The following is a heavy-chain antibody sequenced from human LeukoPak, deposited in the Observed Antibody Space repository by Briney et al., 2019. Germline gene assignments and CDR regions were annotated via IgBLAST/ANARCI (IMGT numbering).Heavy chain of an antibody. J-gene: IGHJ6*02. CDR2: ISDSAINT. V-gene: IGHV3-11*01. CDR3: AAYYGSGSVNYYRGMDI. Sequence: PGGSLRLSCAASEFTFSDYYMSWIRQAPGKGLEWISYISDSAINTPYADSVKGRFTISRDNAKKLRVLEMKSLRSEDTAVYYCAAYYGSGSVNYYRGMDIWGQGTTVTVSS. D-gene: IGHD3-10*01. CDR1: EFTFSDYY.